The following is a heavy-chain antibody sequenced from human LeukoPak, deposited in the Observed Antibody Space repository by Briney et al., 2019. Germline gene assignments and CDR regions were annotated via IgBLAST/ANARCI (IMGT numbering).Heavy chain of an antibody. J-gene: IGHJ5*02. CDR3: ARRKRRLELGTNWFDP. V-gene: IGHV3-23*01. CDR1: GFTFSSYA. D-gene: IGHD1-7*01. Sequence: PGGSLRLSCAASGFTFSSYAMSWVRQAPGKGLEWVSAISGSGGSTYYADSVKGRFTISRDNSKNTLYLQMNSLRAEDTAVYYCARRKRRLELGTNWFDPWGQGTLVTVSS. CDR2: ISGSGGST.